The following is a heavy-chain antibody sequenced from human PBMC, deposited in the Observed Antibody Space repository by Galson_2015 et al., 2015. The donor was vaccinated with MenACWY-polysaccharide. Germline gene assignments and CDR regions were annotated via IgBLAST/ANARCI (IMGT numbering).Heavy chain of an antibody. CDR3: TTEFVVVPAAISPYYYMDV. D-gene: IGHD2-2*02. Sequence: YADSVKGRFTISRDDSKNTLYLQMNSLKTEDTAVYYCTTEFVVVPAAISPYYYMDVWGKGTTVTVSS. V-gene: IGHV3-15*01. J-gene: IGHJ6*03.